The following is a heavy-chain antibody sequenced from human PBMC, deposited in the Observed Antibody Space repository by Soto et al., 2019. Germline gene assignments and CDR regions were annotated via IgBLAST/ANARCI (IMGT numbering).Heavy chain of an antibody. Sequence: EVQLLESGGGLLQAGGSPRLSCAASGFIFSTYAMNWVRQAPGKGLAWVSTISGSGGRTYYADSVKGRFTISRDNSKNTLYLQMNSLRAEDTAIYYCAKGADDSNTVDIWGLGTVVTVSS. CDR3: AKGADDSNTVDI. J-gene: IGHJ3*02. CDR2: ISGSGGRT. V-gene: IGHV3-23*01. D-gene: IGHD4-4*01. CDR1: GFIFSTYA.